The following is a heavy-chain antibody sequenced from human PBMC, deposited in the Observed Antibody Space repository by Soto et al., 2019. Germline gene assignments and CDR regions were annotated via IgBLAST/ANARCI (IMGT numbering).Heavy chain of an antibody. Sequence: QVQLVESGGGVVQPGRSLRLSCAASGFTFSSYGMHWVRQAPGKGLEWVAVIWYDGSNKYYADSVKGRFTISRDNSKNTLYLQMNRLRAEDTAVYYCARGGSGPHYWGQGTLVTVSS. CDR1: GFTFSSYG. J-gene: IGHJ4*02. V-gene: IGHV3-33*01. CDR2: IWYDGSNK. D-gene: IGHD6-25*01. CDR3: ARGGSGPHY.